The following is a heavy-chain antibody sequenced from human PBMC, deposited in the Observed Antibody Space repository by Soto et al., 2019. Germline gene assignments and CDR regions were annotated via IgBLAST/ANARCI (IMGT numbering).Heavy chain of an antibody. D-gene: IGHD2-15*01. CDR3: TTDSIGDSQYYGMDV. CDR2: IKSKTDGGTT. V-gene: IGHV3-15*01. CDR1: GFTFSNAW. Sequence: GGSLRLSCAASGFTFSNAWMSWVRQAPGKGLEWVGRIKSKTDGGTTDYAAPVKGRFTISRDDSKNTLYLQMNSLKTEDTAVYYCTTDSIGDSQYYGMDVWGQGTTVTVYS. J-gene: IGHJ6*02.